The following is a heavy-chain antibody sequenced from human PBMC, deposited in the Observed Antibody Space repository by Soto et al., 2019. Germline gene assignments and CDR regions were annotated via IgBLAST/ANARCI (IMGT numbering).Heavy chain of an antibody. CDR2: ISSSSSTI. CDR3: ARARYYGSGRYYYYGMDV. Sequence: ESGGGLVQPGGSLRLSCAASGFTFSSYTMNWVRQAPGKGLEWVSYISSSSSTIYYADSVKGRFTISRDNAKNSLYLQMNSLRDEDTAVYYCARARYYGSGRYYYYGMDVWGQGTTVTVSS. CDR1: GFTFSSYT. V-gene: IGHV3-48*02. D-gene: IGHD3-10*01. J-gene: IGHJ6*02.